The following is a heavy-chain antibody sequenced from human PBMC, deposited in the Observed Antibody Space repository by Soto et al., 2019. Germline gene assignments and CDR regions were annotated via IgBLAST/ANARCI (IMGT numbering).Heavy chain of an antibody. J-gene: IGHJ4*02. CDR3: ARESRYCSGVSCYFLPGIDY. Sequence: QVQLVQSGAEVKKPGSSVKVSCKASGGTFSSYAISWVRQAPGQGLEWMGGIIPICGTANYAQKFQGRVTITADESTSTAYIELSSLRAEDTAVYYCARESRYCSGVSCYFLPGIDYWGQGTLVTVSS. CDR2: IIPICGTA. V-gene: IGHV1-69*12. CDR1: GGTFSSYA. D-gene: IGHD2-15*01.